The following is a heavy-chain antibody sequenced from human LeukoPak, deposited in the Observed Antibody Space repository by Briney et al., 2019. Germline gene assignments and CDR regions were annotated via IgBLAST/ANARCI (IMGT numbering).Heavy chain of an antibody. CDR1: GDSVSSNSAA. Sequence: SQTLSLTCAISGDSVSSNSAAWNWIRQSPSRGLEWLGRTYYRSKWYNDYAVSVKSRIPTNPDTSKHQFSLHLTSVTPEDTAIYYYARSRGDLDYWGQGTLVTVSS. CDR3: ARSRGDLDY. D-gene: IGHD3-16*01. V-gene: IGHV6-1*01. CDR2: TYYRSKWYN. J-gene: IGHJ4*02.